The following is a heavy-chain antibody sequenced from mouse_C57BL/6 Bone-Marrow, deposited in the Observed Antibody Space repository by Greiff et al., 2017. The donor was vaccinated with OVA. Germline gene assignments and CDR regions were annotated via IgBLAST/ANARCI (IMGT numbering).Heavy chain of an antibody. J-gene: IGHJ4*01. Sequence: QVQLQQPGAELVRPGSSVKLSCKASGYTFTSYWMHWVKQRPGQGLEWIGIIDPSDSYTNYNQKFKDKATLTVDTSSSTAYMQLSSLTSEDSSVDYCAREEGDFDVMDYGCQGTAATVTS. CDR1: GYTFTSYW. CDR3: AREEGDFDVMDY. V-gene: IGHV1-59*01. D-gene: IGHD3-3*01. CDR2: IDPSDSYT.